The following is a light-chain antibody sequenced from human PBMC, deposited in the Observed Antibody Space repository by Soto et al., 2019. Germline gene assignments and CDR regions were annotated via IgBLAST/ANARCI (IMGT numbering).Light chain of an antibody. V-gene: IGLV1-47*01. J-gene: IGLJ1*01. CDR3: AAWDDSLSGAGV. CDR1: SSNIGSNY. Sequence: QSVLTQPPSASGTPGQRVTISCSGSSSNIGSNYVYWYQQLPGTAPKLLIYRNNQRPSGVPDRFSGSKSGTSASLAINGLRSEDEADYYCAAWDDSLSGAGVFGTGTKVTVL. CDR2: RNN.